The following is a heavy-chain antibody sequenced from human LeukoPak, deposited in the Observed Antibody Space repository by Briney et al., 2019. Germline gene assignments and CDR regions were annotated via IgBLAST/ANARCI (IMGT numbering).Heavy chain of an antibody. D-gene: IGHD1-26*01. Sequence: GGSLRLSCAASGFTFDDYAMHWVRQAPGKGLEWVSGISWNSGSIGYADSVKGRFTISRDNAKNSLYLQMNSLRAEDTALYYCAKDIVGATFLGVDYWGQGTLVTVSS. CDR3: AKDIVGATFLGVDY. V-gene: IGHV3-9*01. CDR2: ISWNSGSI. J-gene: IGHJ4*02. CDR1: GFTFDDYA.